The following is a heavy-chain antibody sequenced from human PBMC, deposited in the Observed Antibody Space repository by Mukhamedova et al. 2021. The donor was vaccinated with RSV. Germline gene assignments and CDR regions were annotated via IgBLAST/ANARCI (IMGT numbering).Heavy chain of an antibody. Sequence: VTISVDTSKNQFSLKLSSVTAADTAVYYCARDMLGDGYNFAYWGQGTLVTVSS. CDR3: ARDMLGDGYNFAY. D-gene: IGHD5-24*01. J-gene: IGHJ4*02. V-gene: IGHV4-30-2*04.